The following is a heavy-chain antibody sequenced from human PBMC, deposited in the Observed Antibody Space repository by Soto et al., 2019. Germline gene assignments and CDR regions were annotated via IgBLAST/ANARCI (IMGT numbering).Heavy chain of an antibody. CDR1: GFTFSSYA. CDR3: ARDKRDLRFLEWSYYFDY. J-gene: IGHJ4*02. Sequence: QVQLVESGGGVVQPGRSLRLSCAASGFTFSSYALHWVRQAPGKGLEWVGLISYDGSNKYYADSVKGRFTISRDNSKNTLYLQMNSLRAEDTAVYYCARDKRDLRFLEWSYYFDYWGQGTLVTVSS. D-gene: IGHD3-3*01. V-gene: IGHV3-30-3*01. CDR2: ISYDGSNK.